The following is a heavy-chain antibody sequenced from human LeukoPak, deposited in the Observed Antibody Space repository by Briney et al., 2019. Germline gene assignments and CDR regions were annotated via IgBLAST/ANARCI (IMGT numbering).Heavy chain of an antibody. CDR1: GGSFSGYY. CDR2: INHSGST. J-gene: IGHJ4*02. V-gene: IGHV4-34*01. CDR3: ARVHCGGDCYSAYYFDY. D-gene: IGHD2-21*02. Sequence: SETLSLTCAVYGGSFSGYYWSWIRQPPGKGLEWIGEINHSGSTNYNPSHKSRVTISVDTSKNQFSLKLSSVTAADTAVYYCARVHCGGDCYSAYYFDYWGQGTLVTVSS.